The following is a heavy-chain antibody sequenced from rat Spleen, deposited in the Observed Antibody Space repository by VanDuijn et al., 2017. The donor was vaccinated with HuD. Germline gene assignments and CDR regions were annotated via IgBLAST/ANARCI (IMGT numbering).Heavy chain of an antibody. J-gene: IGHJ3*01. CDR2: ITNTGYST. CDR3: ARLGIAAIGNWFGY. V-gene: IGHV5-31*01. Sequence: EVQLVESGGGLVQPGRSLKLSCVASGFTFNNYWMTWIRQAPGKGLEWVASITNTGYSTYYPDSVKGRFTISRDNAKSTLYLQMDSLRSEDTATYYCARLGIAAIGNWFGYWGQGTLVTVSS. D-gene: IGHD1-2*01. CDR1: GFTFNNYW.